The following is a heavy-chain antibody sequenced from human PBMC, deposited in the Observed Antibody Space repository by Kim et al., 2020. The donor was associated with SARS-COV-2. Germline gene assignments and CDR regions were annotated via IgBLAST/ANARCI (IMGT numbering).Heavy chain of an antibody. J-gene: IGHJ4*02. CDR3: ARRDDRQYYFDY. D-gene: IGHD3-3*01. V-gene: IGHV3-21*01. Sequence: YAGSVKGRFTISRDNAKNSLCLQMNSLRAEDTAVYYCARRDDRQYYFDYWGQGTLVTVSS.